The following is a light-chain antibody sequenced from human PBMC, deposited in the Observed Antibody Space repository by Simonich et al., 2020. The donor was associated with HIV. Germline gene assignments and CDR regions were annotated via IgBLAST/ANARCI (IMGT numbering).Light chain of an antibody. CDR3: CSYAGSGTLV. CDR2: EGS. V-gene: IGLV2-23*01. CDR1: SSNVGSYNL. Sequence: QSALTQPASVSGSPGQSITISCTGTSSNVGSYNLVSWSQQHPGKAPKLMIYEGSKRPSGVSNRVSGSKSGNTASLTISGLQAEDEADYYCCSYAGSGTLVFGGGTKLTVL. J-gene: IGLJ3*02.